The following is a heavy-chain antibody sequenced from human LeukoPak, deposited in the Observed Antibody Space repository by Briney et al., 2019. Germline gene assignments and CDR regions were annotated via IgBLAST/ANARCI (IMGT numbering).Heavy chain of an antibody. CDR1: GDSVSSNY. J-gene: IGHJ4*02. CDR3: ARGRATTVTTGFVTD. CDR2: IYYSDNT. V-gene: IGHV4-59*02. Sequence: SETLSLTCAVSGDSVSSNYWSWIRQPPGRGLEWIGYIYYSDNTNYNPSLKSRVTISLDTSKNQFSLKLSSVTAADTAVYYCARGRATTVTTGFVTDWGQGTLVTVSS. D-gene: IGHD4-17*01.